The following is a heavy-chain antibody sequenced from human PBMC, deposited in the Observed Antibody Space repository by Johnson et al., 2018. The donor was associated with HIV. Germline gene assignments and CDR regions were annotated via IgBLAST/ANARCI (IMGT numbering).Heavy chain of an antibody. J-gene: IGHJ3*01. CDR2: ISYDGSNK. CDR3: ATEAGIELWLIDAFDL. CDR1: GFTFSSYA. Sequence: QVQLVESGGGVVQPGRSLRLSCAASGFTFSSYAMHWVRQAPGKGLEWVAVISYDGSNKYYAAPVKDRFIISRDDSKDTLYLQMNSLKAEDTAVYYCATEAGIELWLIDAFDLWGQGTMVTVSS. V-gene: IGHV3-30*04. D-gene: IGHD5-18*01.